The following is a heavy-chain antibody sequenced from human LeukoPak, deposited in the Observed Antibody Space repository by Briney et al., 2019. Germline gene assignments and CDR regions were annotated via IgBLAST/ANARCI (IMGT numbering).Heavy chain of an antibody. CDR1: GFTFSSHW. V-gene: IGHV3-7*01. J-gene: IGHJ4*02. CDR2: MNQGGREK. CDR3: ARDHFAIGLFFDS. Sequence: PGGSLRLSCAASGFTFSSHWMIWFRQAPGKGLEWVATMNQGGREKYYVDSVKGRFTISRDNAENSLYLQMNSLRAADTALYYCARDHFAIGLFFDSWGQGNLVAVSS. D-gene: IGHD2/OR15-2a*01.